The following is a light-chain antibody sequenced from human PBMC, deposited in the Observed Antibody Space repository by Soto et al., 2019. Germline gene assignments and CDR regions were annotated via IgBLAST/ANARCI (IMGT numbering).Light chain of an antibody. CDR3: QQFNSYPRT. Sequence: DIQLTQSPSFLSASLGDRVTITCRASQGINTYLAWYQQKPGKAPKLLIYGASTLQSGVPSRFSGSGSGTEFTLTISSLQPEDFTTYYCQQFNSYPRTFGQGTKVGIK. CDR1: QGINTY. CDR2: GAS. V-gene: IGKV1-9*01. J-gene: IGKJ1*01.